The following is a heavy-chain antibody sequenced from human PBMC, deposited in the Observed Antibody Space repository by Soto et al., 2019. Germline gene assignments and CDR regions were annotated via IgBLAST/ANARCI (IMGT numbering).Heavy chain of an antibody. CDR1: GFTFSSYG. CDR3: ARDRIAVAGTGNWFDL. Sequence: GGSLRLSCAASGFTFSSYGMDWVRQASGKGMEWVAVIWYDGSNKYYADSVKGRFTISRDNSKNTLYLQMNSLRAEDTAVYYCARDRIAVAGTGNWFDLWGQGTLVTVS. CDR2: IWYDGSNK. D-gene: IGHD6-19*01. V-gene: IGHV3-33*01. J-gene: IGHJ5*02.